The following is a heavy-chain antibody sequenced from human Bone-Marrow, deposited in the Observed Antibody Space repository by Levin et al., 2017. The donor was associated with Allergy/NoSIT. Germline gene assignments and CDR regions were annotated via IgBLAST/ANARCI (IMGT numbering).Heavy chain of an antibody. J-gene: IGHJ6*03. CDR2: ISYDGSNK. D-gene: IGHD6-19*01. CDR3: AKDPDPYSSGWLFDYMDG. V-gene: IGHV3-30*18. CDR1: GFTFSSYG. Sequence: RSGGSLRLSCAASGFTFSSYGMHWVRQAPGKGLEWVAVISYDGSNKYYADSVKGRFTISRDNSKNTLYLQMNSLRAEDTAVYYCAKDPDPYSSGWLFDYMDGWGKGTTVTVSS.